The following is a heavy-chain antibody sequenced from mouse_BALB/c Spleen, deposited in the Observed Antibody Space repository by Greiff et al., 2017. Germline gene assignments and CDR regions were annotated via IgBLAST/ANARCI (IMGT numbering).Heavy chain of an antibody. V-gene: IGHV2-6-2*01. J-gene: IGHJ4*01. CDR1: GFSLTSYG. CDR2: IWSDGST. D-gene: IGHD2-10*02. Sequence: QVQLQQSGPDLVAPSQSLSITCTVSGFSLTSYGVHWVRQPPGKGLEWLVVIWSDGSTTYNSALKSRLSISKDNSKSQVFLKMNSLQTDDTAMYYCARHVYDVGDAMDYWGQGTSVTVSS. CDR3: ARHVYDVGDAMDY.